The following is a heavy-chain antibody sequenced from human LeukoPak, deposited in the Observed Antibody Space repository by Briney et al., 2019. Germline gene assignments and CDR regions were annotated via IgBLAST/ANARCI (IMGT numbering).Heavy chain of an antibody. CDR3: AKDRPANWGYYFDY. D-gene: IGHD7-27*01. Sequence: PGGSLRLSCVASGFTLSNYAMSWVRQAPGKGLEWVAAISGSGGSTYYAESVKGRFTISRDNSNNTLYLEMNSLRAEDTAVYYCAKDRPANWGYYFDYWGQGTLVTVSS. J-gene: IGHJ4*02. CDR2: ISGSGGST. CDR1: GFTLSNYA. V-gene: IGHV3-23*01.